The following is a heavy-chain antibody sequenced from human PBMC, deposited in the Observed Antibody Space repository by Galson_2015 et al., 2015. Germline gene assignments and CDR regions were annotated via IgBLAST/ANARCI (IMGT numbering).Heavy chain of an antibody. CDR1: ELTFSSYY. J-gene: IGHJ4*02. V-gene: IGHV3-21*01. CDR3: ARQILDYDFWSGYYPTNLDY. D-gene: IGHD3-3*01. Sequence: SLRLSCAASELTFSSYYMSWVRQAPGKGLEWVSSISSTTTYIYYADSVKGRFTISRDNAKSSLYLQMNSLGAEDTAVYYCARQILDYDFWSGYYPTNLDYWGQGTLVTVSS. CDR2: ISSTTTYI.